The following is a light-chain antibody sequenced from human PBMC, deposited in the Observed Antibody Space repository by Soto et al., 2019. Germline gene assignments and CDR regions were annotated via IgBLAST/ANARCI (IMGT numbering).Light chain of an antibody. CDR3: RSYTSSSTRV. CDR1: SSDVGGYHY. CDR2: EVS. Sequence: QSALTQPASVSGSPGQSITISCTGTSSDVGGYHYVSWYQQHPGKAPELMIYEVSNRPSGVSNRFSGSKSGNTASLTISGLQAEDEADYYCRSYTSSSTRVLGGGTKLTVL. V-gene: IGLV2-14*01. J-gene: IGLJ3*02.